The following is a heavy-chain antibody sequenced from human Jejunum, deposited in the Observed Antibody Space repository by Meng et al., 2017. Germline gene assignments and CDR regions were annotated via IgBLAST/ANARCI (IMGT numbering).Heavy chain of an antibody. CDR1: GDSVSSSF. V-gene: IGHV4-59*02. CDR2: MFYSGST. Sequence: PETLSLTCTVSGDSVSSSFCTWIRQTPGKGLEWIGYMFYSGSTNYNPSLKSRVTISVDTSKNQFSLKLNSVTAADTAVYYCARALERGYYFDYWGQGILVTVSS. D-gene: IGHD5-24*01. CDR3: ARALERGYYFDY. J-gene: IGHJ4*02.